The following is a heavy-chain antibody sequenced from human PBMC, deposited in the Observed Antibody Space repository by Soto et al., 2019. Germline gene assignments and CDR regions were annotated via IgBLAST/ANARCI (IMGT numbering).Heavy chain of an antibody. CDR3: AFSVLVPAAMGYYYYYGMDV. CDR2: FDPEDGET. V-gene: IGHV1-24*01. Sequence: ASVKVSCKVSGYTLTELSMHWVRQAPGKGLEWMGGFDPEDGETIYAQTFQGRVTMTEDTSTDTAYMELSSLRSEDTAVYCCAFSVLVPAAMGYYYYYGMDVWGQGTTVTVSS. J-gene: IGHJ6*02. D-gene: IGHD2-2*01. CDR1: GYTLTELS.